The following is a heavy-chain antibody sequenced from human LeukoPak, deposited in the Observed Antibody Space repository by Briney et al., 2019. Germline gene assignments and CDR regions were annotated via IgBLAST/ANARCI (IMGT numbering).Heavy chain of an antibody. CDR3: AKDRISGWYYFDY. D-gene: IGHD6-19*01. V-gene: IGHV3-23*01. CDR1: GFTFSSYA. J-gene: IGHJ4*02. Sequence: GGSLRLSCAASGFTFSSYAMSWVRRAPGKGLEWVSAISGSGGSTYYADSVKGRFTISRDNSKNTLYLQMNSLRAEDTAVYYCAKDRISGWYYFDYWGQGTLVTVSS. CDR2: ISGSGGST.